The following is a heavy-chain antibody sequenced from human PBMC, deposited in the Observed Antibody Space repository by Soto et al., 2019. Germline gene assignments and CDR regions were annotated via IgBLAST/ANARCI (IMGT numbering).Heavy chain of an antibody. D-gene: IGHD1-7*01. V-gene: IGHV4-31*03. CDR2: IYYSGST. CDR1: GGSISSGGYY. Sequence: QVQLQESGPGLVKPSQTLSLTCTVSGGSISSGGYYWSWIRQHPGKGLEWIGYIYYSGSTYYNPSLKSRVTISVDTSKNQFCLKLSSVSAADTAVYYCARDVNWNYRGWFDPWGQGTLVTVSS. CDR3: ARDVNWNYRGWFDP. J-gene: IGHJ5*02.